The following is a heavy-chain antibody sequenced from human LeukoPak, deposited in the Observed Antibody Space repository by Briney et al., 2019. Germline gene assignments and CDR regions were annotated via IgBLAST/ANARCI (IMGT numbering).Heavy chain of an antibody. J-gene: IGHJ6*02. CDR1: GGSISHSY. CDR3: ARAQCGGDCPTGDYYYGMDV. V-gene: IGHV4-34*01. Sequence: SETLSLTCTVSGGSISHSYWNWIRQPAGKGLEWIGEINHSGSTNYNPSLKSRVTISVDTSKNQFSLKLSSVTAADTAVYYCARAQCGGDCPTGDYYYGMDVWGQGTTVTVSS. CDR2: INHSGST. D-gene: IGHD2-21*02.